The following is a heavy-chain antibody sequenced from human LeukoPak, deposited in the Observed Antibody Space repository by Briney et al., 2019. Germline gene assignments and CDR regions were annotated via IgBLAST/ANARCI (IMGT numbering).Heavy chain of an antibody. CDR1: GFTFSSYG. CDR2: IRYDGSNK. V-gene: IGHV3-30*02. CDR3: GKDPNGNFIGAFDF. D-gene: IGHD4-23*01. J-gene: IGHJ3*01. Sequence: GGSLRLSCAASGFTFSSYGMHWVRRAPGKGLEWVAFIRYDGSNKYYADSAKGRFTISRDNSKGTLYLQMDSLRVEDTAVYYCGKDPNGNFIGAFDFWGQGTMVTVSS.